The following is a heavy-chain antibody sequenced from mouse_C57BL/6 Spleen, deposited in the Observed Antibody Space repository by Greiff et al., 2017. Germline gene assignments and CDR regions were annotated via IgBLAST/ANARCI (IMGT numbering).Heavy chain of an antibody. V-gene: IGHV5-16*01. Sequence: EVMLVESEGGLVQPGSSMKLSCTASGFTFSDYYMAWVRQVPEKGLEWVANINYDGSSTYYLDSLKSRFIISRDNAKNILYLQMSSLKSEDTATYYCARGGGYWYIDVWGTGTTVTVSS. CDR2: INYDGSST. CDR1: GFTFSDYY. CDR3: ARGGGYWYIDV. J-gene: IGHJ1*03.